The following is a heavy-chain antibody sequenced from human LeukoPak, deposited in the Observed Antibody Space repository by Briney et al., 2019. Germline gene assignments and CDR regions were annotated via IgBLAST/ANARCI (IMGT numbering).Heavy chain of an antibody. J-gene: IGHJ4*02. CDR3: ARGGWNKFDY. Sequence: SETLSLTCTVSGGSISSSSYYWGWIRQPPGKGLEWIGRIYTSGSTNYNPSLKSRVTISVDTSKNQFSLKLSSVTAADTAVYYCARGGWNKFDYWGQGTLVTVSS. D-gene: IGHD3-22*01. V-gene: IGHV4-39*07. CDR2: IYTSGST. CDR1: GGSISSSSYY.